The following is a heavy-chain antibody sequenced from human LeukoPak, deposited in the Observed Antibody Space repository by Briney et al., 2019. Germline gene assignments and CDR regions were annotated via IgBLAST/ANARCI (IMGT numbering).Heavy chain of an antibody. CDR2: INPSGGST. D-gene: IGHD6-13*01. J-gene: IGHJ1*01. CDR3: ARPPSGQLGVEYFQH. CDR1: GYTFTSYY. V-gene: IGHV1-46*01. Sequence: ASVKVSCKASGYTFTSYYMHWVRQAPGQGLEWMGIINPSGGSTSYAQKFQGRVTITTDGSTSTAYMELSSLRSEDTAVYYCARPPSGQLGVEYFQHWGQGTLVTVSS.